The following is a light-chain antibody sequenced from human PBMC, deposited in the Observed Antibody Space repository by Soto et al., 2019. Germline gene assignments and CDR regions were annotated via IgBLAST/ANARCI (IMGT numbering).Light chain of an antibody. CDR1: QDISNY. CDR2: DAS. J-gene: IGKJ4*01. V-gene: IGKV1-33*01. Sequence: DIQMTQSPSSLSASVGDRVTITCQASQDISNYLNWYLQKPGKAPKLLIYDASNLETGVPSRFSGSGSGTDFTFTISSLQPEDIATYYCQQYDNLVTFGGGTKVEIK. CDR3: QQYDNLVT.